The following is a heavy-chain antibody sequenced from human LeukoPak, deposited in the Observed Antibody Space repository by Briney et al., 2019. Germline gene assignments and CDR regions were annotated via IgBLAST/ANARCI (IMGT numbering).Heavy chain of an antibody. CDR1: SFTVSTYA. CDR2: ISYEGSNK. CDR3: ARGRVYSSGSYYLYYLDY. J-gene: IGHJ4*02. V-gene: IGHV3-30-3*01. Sequence: TGGCLRLSYVASSFTVSTYAMGSARQAPGKGLGLVALISYEGSNKYYADYVKGRFTISRENSKNTLYQQMNSLRAEETVMCHSARGRVYSSGSYYLYYLDYWGQGTLVTVSS. D-gene: IGHD6-19*01.